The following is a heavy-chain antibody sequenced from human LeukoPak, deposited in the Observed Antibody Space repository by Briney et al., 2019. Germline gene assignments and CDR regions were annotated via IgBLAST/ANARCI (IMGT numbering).Heavy chain of an antibody. CDR3: VKDAAVATYFDY. Sequence: GGSLRLSCAAAGLTFSNYGMHWVRQAPGKGLEWVAGVSYDESIQFYAESLKGRFTISRDTSKNTVYLQMDSLRVEDTAMYYCVKDAAVATYFDYWGQGTLVTISS. CDR1: GLTFSNYG. D-gene: IGHD4-23*01. J-gene: IGHJ4*02. CDR2: VSYDESIQ. V-gene: IGHV3-30*06.